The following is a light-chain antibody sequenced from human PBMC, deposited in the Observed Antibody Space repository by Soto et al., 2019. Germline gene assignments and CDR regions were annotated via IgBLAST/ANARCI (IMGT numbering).Light chain of an antibody. CDR3: QSYDSSLSGSV. Sequence: QSVLTQPPSVSGAPGQRVTISCTGSSSNIGAGYDVHWYQQLPGTAPKLLIYRNSNRPSGVPDRFSGSKSGTSGSLAITGLKAEDEADYYCQSYDSSLSGSVFGGGTKVTVL. CDR2: RNS. V-gene: IGLV1-40*01. J-gene: IGLJ2*01. CDR1: SSNIGAGYD.